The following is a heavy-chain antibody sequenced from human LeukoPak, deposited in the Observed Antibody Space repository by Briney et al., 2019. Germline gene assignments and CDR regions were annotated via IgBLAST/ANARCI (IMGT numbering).Heavy chain of an antibody. D-gene: IGHD5-18*01. CDR1: GGSFSGYY. CDR2: INRSGST. V-gene: IGHV4-34*01. J-gene: IGHJ2*01. CDR3: ARGVSVDTAMVTWYFDL. Sequence: PSETLSLTCAVYGGSFSGYYWSWIRQPPGKGLEWIGEINRSGSTNYNPSLKSRVTISVDTSKNQFSLKLSSVTAADTAVYYCARGVSVDTAMVTWYFDLWGRGTLVTVSS.